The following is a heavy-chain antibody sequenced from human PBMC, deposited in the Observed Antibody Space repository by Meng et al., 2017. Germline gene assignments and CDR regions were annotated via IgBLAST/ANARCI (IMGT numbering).Heavy chain of an antibody. CDR3: ARVLRDGYNLGY. V-gene: IGHV1-69*01. Sequence: GQLGQAGGEVKKPGSSVKGSCKAFGGTFSSYAISWVRQAPGKGLEWMGGIIPIFGTANYAQKFQGRVTITADESTSTAYMELSSLRSEDTAVYYCARVLRDGYNLGYWGQGTLVTVSS. CDR1: GGTFSSYA. CDR2: IIPIFGTA. D-gene: IGHD5-24*01. J-gene: IGHJ4*02.